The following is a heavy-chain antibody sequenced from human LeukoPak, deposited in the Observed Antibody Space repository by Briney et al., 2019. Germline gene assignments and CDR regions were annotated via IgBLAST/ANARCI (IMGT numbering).Heavy chain of an antibody. V-gene: IGHV3-23*01. Sequence: PGGSLRLSCAASGFTFSSSAMSWVRQAPGKGLEWVSAISGSGGSTYYADSVKGRFTISRDNSKNTLYLQMNSLRAEDTAVYYCAKDRGSYDLYFNYWGQGTLVTVSS. J-gene: IGHJ4*02. D-gene: IGHD3-16*01. CDR1: GFTFSSSA. CDR3: AKDRGSYDLYFNY. CDR2: ISGSGGST.